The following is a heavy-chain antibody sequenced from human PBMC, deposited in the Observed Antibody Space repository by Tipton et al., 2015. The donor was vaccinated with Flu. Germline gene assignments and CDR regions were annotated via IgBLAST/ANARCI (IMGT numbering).Heavy chain of an antibody. CDR3: ARDQGFGGGLAYDYYLLDV. Sequence: TLSLTCTVSGGSTSSGSYYWSWIRQPAGKGLEWIGRIYTSGSTKYNPSLKSRVTISVDTSKSQFSLTLNSVTAADTAVYYCARDQGFGGGLAYDYYLLDVWGQGTTVTVSS. CDR1: GGSTSSGSYY. J-gene: IGHJ6*02. D-gene: IGHD3-10*01. V-gene: IGHV4-61*02. CDR2: IYTSGST.